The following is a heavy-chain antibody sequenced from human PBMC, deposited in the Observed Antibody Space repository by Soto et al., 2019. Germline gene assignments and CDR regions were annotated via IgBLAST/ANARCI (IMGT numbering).Heavy chain of an antibody. CDR3: ARSGWRLQGRMDV. CDR2: ISYDGSNK. Sequence: GGSLRLSCAASGFTFSSYGMHWVRQAPGKGLEWVAVISYDGSNKYYADSVKGRFTISRDNSKNTLYLQMNSLRAEDTAVYYCARSGWRLQGRMDVWGQGTTVTVSS. V-gene: IGHV3-30*03. CDR1: GFTFSSYG. D-gene: IGHD6-19*01. J-gene: IGHJ6*02.